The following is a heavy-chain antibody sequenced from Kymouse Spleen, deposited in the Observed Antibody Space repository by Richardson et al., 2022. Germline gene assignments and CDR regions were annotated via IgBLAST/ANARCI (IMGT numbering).Heavy chain of an antibody. CDR2: INHSGST. J-gene: IGHJ4*02. CDR1: GGSFSGYY. Sequence: QVQLQQWGAGLLKPSETLSLTCAVYGGSFSGYYWSWIRQPPGKGLEWIGEINHSGSTNYNPSLKSRVTISVDTSKNQFSLKLSSVTAADTAVYYCARASGWYPLDYWGQGTLVTVSS. V-gene: IGHV4-34*01. CDR3: ARASGWYPLDY. D-gene: IGHD6-19*01.